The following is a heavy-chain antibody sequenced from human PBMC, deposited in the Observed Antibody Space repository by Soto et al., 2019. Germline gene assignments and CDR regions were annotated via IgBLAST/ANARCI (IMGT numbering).Heavy chain of an antibody. Sequence: QVQLVESGGGVVQPGRSLRLSCAASGFTFSSYAMHWVRQAPGKGLEGVAVISYDGSNKYYADSVKGRFTISRDNSKNTLYLQMNSLRAEDTAVYYCARSMVRGVIIPYYYYGMDVWGQGTTVTVSS. CDR3: ARSMVRGVIIPYYYYGMDV. J-gene: IGHJ6*02. CDR2: ISYDGSNK. D-gene: IGHD3-10*01. V-gene: IGHV3-30-3*01. CDR1: GFTFSSYA.